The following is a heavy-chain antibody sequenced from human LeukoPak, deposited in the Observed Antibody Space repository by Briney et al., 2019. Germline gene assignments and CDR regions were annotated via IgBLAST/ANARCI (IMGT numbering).Heavy chain of an antibody. D-gene: IGHD6-19*01. CDR3: ARGRWSSSGWYYFDY. CDR1: RDTFTEYA. CDR2: INAGNGAT. J-gene: IGHJ4*02. Sequence: GASVKVSCKAPRDTFTEYAMHWVRQAPGQRLEWMGWINAGNGATKYSQKSQGRFTITRDTSASTAYMALSSLTSEDTTIYYCARGRWSSSGWYYFDYWGQGTQVTGSS. V-gene: IGHV1-3*01.